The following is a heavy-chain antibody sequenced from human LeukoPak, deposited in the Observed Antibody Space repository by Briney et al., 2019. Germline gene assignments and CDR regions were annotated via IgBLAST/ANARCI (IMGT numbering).Heavy chain of an antibody. D-gene: IGHD5-18*01. CDR2: IKSDGSTT. Sequence: GGSLRLSCAASGFTFSSYWMHWVRQAPGKGLVWVSRIKSDGSTTTYADSVKGRFTISRDNAKNTLYLQMNSLRTEDTAVYYCARVVDTHFDYWGQGTLVTVSS. CDR1: GFTFSSYW. J-gene: IGHJ4*02. CDR3: ARVVDTHFDY. V-gene: IGHV3-74*01.